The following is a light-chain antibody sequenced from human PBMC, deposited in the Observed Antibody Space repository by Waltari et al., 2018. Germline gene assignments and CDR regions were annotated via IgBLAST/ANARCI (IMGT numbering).Light chain of an antibody. CDR1: QGIISY. Sequence: DIQLTQSPSFLSASVGDRVTITCRATQGIISYLVWYQQKPGKVPKLLIYAASTLQSGVPSRFSGSGSGTEFTLTISSLQPEDSATYYCQQLNTYPFTFGGGTKVEIK. CDR2: AAS. CDR3: QQLNTYPFT. J-gene: IGKJ4*01. V-gene: IGKV1-9*01.